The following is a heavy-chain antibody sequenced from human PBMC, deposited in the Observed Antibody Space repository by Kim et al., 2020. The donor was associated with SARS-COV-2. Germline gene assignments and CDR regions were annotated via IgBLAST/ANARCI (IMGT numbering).Heavy chain of an antibody. D-gene: IGHD3-10*01. Sequence: SVTDYVASVKSRFTISRDNAKNSLYQQMNSLRVEDTAVYYCARSGNYYGYWGQGTLVTVSS. J-gene: IGHJ4*02. V-gene: IGHV3-7*01. CDR3: ARSGNYYGY. CDR2: SVT.